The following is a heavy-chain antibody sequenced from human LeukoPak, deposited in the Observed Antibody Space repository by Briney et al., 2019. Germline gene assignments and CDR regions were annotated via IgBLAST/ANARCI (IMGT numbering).Heavy chain of an antibody. CDR1: GGSISSSSYY. CDR3: ARQVTRGSGWYMVDLYYFDY. V-gene: IGHV4-39*01. CDR2: IYYSGST. J-gene: IGHJ4*02. D-gene: IGHD6-19*01. Sequence: SETLSLTCTVSGGSISSSSYYWGWIRQPPGKGLEWIGSIYYSGSTYYNPSLKSRVTISVDTSKNQFSLKLSSVTAADTAVYYCARQVTRGSGWYMVDLYYFDYWGQGTLVTVSS.